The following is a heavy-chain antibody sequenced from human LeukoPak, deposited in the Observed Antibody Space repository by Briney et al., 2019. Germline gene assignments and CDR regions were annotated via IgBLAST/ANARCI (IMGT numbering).Heavy chain of an antibody. D-gene: IGHD3-16*02. V-gene: IGHV3-23*01. CDR1: GFTFSNYW. Sequence: PGGSLRLSCAASGFTFSNYWMSWVRQAPGKELQWVSGISSSGGSTYYVDSVKGRFTISTDNSKNTLYLQMNSLRAEDTAVYYCARSLSSRFSGPRRPYYFDSWGQGTLVTVSS. J-gene: IGHJ4*02. CDR3: ARSLSSRFSGPRRPYYFDS. CDR2: ISSSGGST.